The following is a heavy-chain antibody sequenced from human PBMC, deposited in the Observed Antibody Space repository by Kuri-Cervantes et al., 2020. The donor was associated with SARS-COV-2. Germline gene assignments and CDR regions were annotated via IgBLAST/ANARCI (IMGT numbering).Heavy chain of an antibody. CDR1: GGTFSSYA. CDR2: IIPIFGTA. V-gene: IGHV1-69*06. Sequence: SVKVSCKASGGTFSSYAISRVRQAPGQGLEWMGGIIPIFGTANYAQKFQGRVTMTEDTSTDTAYMELSSLRSEDTAVYYCATSTTMVRGNWFDPWGQGTLVTVSS. CDR3: ATSTTMVRGNWFDP. D-gene: IGHD3-10*01. J-gene: IGHJ5*02.